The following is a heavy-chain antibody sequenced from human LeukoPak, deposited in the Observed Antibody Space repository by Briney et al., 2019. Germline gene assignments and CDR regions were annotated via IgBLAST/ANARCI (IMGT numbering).Heavy chain of an antibody. D-gene: IGHD6-19*01. Sequence: GGSLRLSCAASGFTFSSYWMHWVRQAPGKGLVWVSRINSDGSNTRYADSVKGRFTISRDNAKNTLYLQMNSLRAEDTAVYYCARDGLAVAPGPLVDYWGQGTLVTVSS. CDR2: INSDGSNT. CDR3: ARDGLAVAPGPLVDY. V-gene: IGHV3-74*01. J-gene: IGHJ4*02. CDR1: GFTFSSYW.